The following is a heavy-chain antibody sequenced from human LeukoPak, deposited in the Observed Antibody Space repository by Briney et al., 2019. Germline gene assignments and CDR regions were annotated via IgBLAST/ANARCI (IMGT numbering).Heavy chain of an antibody. CDR1: GYTFTGYY. D-gene: IGHD6-13*01. Sequence: ASVKVSCKASGYTFTGYYMHWVRQAPGQGLEWMGWINPNSGGTNYAQKFQGWVTMTRDTSISTAYMELSRLRSEDTAVYYCARSPWQQLEHNYFDYWGQGTLVTVSS. CDR3: ARSPWQQLEHNYFDY. J-gene: IGHJ4*02. CDR2: INPNSGGT. V-gene: IGHV1-2*04.